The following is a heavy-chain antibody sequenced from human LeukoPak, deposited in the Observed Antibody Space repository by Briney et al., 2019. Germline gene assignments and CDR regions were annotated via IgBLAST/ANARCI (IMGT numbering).Heavy chain of an antibody. D-gene: IGHD6-19*01. CDR1: GYSFTSFW. Sequence: GESLKISCKGSGYSFTSFWIGWGRQVPGKGLGWMGIIYPGDSDTRYSPSFQGQVTISADKSISNAYLQWSSLKASDTAMYYCARYGSGWYKNYFDYWGQGTLVTVSS. J-gene: IGHJ4*02. CDR2: IYPGDSDT. V-gene: IGHV5-51*01. CDR3: ARYGSGWYKNYFDY.